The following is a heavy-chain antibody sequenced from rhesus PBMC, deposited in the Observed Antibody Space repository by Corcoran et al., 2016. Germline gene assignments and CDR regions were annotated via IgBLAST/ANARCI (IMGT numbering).Heavy chain of an antibody. D-gene: IGHD3-3*01. Sequence: QVQLQESGPGLVKPSETLSLTCAVSGGSISSNYWSRIRQPPGKGRAGMGRISGSGGSTDSNPSLKSRVTISTDTSKNQFSLKLSSVTAADTAVYYCAREIEYYNIWTGYSGIDYWGQGVLVTVSS. V-gene: IGHV4-173*01. CDR3: AREIEYYNIWTGYSGIDY. CDR2: ISGSGGST. CDR1: GGSISSNY. J-gene: IGHJ4*01.